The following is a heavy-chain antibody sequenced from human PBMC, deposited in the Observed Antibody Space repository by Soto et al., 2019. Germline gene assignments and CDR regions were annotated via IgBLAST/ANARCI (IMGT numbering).Heavy chain of an antibody. Sequence: PSETLSLTCTVYGGSIRSDYWSWMRQPPGKGLEWIGNIYYSGSTNYNPSLKSRVTMSVDMSKNQVSLKLSSVTAADTAVYYCTRVGGYYGDYPNFDYWGQGALVTVSS. CDR3: TRVGGYYGDYPNFDY. CDR2: IYYSGST. V-gene: IGHV4-59*01. J-gene: IGHJ4*02. CDR1: GGSIRSDY. D-gene: IGHD4-17*01.